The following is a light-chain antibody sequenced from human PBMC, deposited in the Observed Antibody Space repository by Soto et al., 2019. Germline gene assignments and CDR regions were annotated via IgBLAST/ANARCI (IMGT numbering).Light chain of an antibody. CDR2: HAS. V-gene: IGKV3-20*01. Sequence: EIVLTQSPGTLSLSPGERATLSCRASQSVSSSYLAWYHQKPGQAPRLLIYHASRRTTGIPDRFSGSGSGTAFTLTISRLEPEGFAVYYGQKYGSSPQTFGQGTKVEIK. CDR1: QSVSSSY. CDR3: QKYGSSPQT. J-gene: IGKJ1*01.